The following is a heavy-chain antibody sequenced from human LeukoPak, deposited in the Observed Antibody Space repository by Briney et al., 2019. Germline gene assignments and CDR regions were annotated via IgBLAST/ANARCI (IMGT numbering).Heavy chain of an antibody. CDR2: IYYSGRI. Sequence: SETLSLTCAVSGDSISRSDWWAWIRQPPGKGLEWLGNIYYSGRIYHNPSLQTRVIMPVDSSKNQFSLRLASVTAVDTAVYYCAKTRSGTYYGDSFDVWGQGILVTVSS. J-gene: IGHJ3*01. D-gene: IGHD1-26*01. CDR1: GDSISRSDW. V-gene: IGHV4-28*05. CDR3: AKTRSGTYYGDSFDV.